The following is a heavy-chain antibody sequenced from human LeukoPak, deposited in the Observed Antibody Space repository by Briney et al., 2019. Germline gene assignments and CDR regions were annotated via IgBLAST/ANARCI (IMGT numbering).Heavy chain of an antibody. Sequence: SVKVSCKASGYTFTSYGISWVRQAPGQGLEWMGGIIPIFGTANYAQKFQGRVTITADESTSTAYMELSSLRSEDTAVYYCARGRGVVVNLDYWGQGTLVTVSS. CDR1: GYTFTSYG. V-gene: IGHV1-69*13. J-gene: IGHJ4*02. D-gene: IGHD3-22*01. CDR2: IIPIFGTA. CDR3: ARGRGVVVNLDY.